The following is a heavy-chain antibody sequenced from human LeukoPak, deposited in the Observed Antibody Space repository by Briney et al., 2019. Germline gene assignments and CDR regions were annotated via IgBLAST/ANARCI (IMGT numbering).Heavy chain of an antibody. V-gene: IGHV4-34*01. J-gene: IGHJ5*02. CDR2: INHSGST. CDR3: ARGIRFLEWFRFDP. D-gene: IGHD3-3*01. Sequence: SETLSLTCAVYGGSFSGYYWSWIRQPPGKGLEWIGEINHSGSTNYNPSLKSRVTISVDTSKNQFSLKLSSVTAADTAVYYCARGIRFLEWFRFDPRGQGTLVTVSS. CDR1: GGSFSGYY.